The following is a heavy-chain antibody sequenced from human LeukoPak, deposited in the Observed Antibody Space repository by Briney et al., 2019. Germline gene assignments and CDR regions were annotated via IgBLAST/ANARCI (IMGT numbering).Heavy chain of an antibody. D-gene: IGHD1-1*01. CDR2: INTGSSYI. V-gene: IGHV3-21*06. CDR1: GFSFTSYA. CDR3: ARVEATTARSYYYYYMDV. Sequence: PGGSLRLSCSASGFSFTSYAMNWVRQAPGKGLDWVSSINTGSSYIYYADSVRGRFSVSRDNAKNSLYLEMNSLRAEDTAVYYCARVEATTARSYYYYYMDVWGKGTTVTVSS. J-gene: IGHJ6*03.